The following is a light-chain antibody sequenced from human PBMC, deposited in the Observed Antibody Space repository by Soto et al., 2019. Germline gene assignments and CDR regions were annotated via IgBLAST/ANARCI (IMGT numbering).Light chain of an antibody. CDR3: SSYTSSSPLV. CDR2: DVS. CDR1: SSDVGGYNY. J-gene: IGLJ2*01. V-gene: IGLV2-14*01. Sequence: QSVLTQPASVSGSPGQSITISCTGTSSDVGGYNYVSWYQQHPGKAPKLMIYDVSNRPSGVSNRFSGSKSGNTASQTISGLQAEDVADYYCSSYTSSSPLVFGGGTKLTVL.